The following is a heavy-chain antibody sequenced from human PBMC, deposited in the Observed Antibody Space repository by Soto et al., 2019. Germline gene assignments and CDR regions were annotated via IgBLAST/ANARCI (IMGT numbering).Heavy chain of an antibody. CDR1: GFTFSSYG. CDR3: ARGVPAAMRVVYYYYMDV. Sequence: GGSLRLSCAASGFTFSSYGMHWVRQAPGKGLEWVAVIWYDGSNKYYADSVKGRFTISRDNSKNTLYLQMNSLRAEDTAVYYCARGVPAAMRVVYYYYMDVWGKGTTVTVSS. V-gene: IGHV3-33*01. J-gene: IGHJ6*03. CDR2: IWYDGSNK. D-gene: IGHD2-2*01.